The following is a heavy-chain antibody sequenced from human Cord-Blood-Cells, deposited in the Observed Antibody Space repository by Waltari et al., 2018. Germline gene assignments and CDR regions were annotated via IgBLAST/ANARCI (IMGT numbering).Heavy chain of an antibody. D-gene: IGHD3-10*01. Sequence: QVQLQQWGAGLLKPSETLSLTCAVYGGSFSGYYWSWIRQPPGKGLEWIGEINHSGSTNYNPSLKSRVTISVDTSKNQFSLKLSSVTAADTAVYYCARGRRSRGHFDYWGQGTLVTVSS. J-gene: IGHJ4*02. CDR1: GGSFSGYY. CDR2: INHSGST. V-gene: IGHV4-34*01. CDR3: ARGRRSRGHFDY.